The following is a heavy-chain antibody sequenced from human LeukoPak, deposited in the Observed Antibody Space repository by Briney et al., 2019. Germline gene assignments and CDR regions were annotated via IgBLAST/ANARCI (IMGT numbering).Heavy chain of an antibody. CDR2: IYTSGST. J-gene: IGHJ4*02. V-gene: IGHV4-61*02. CDR1: GGSISSGSYY. D-gene: IGHD5-18*01. Sequence: SQTLSLTCTVSGGSISSGSYYWSWIRQPAGKGLEWIGRIYTSGSTNYNPSLKSRVTISVDTSKNQFSLKLGSVTAVDTAVYYCARHKRGYSDKYEYYFDYWGQGTLVTVSS. CDR3: ARHKRGYSDKYEYYFDY.